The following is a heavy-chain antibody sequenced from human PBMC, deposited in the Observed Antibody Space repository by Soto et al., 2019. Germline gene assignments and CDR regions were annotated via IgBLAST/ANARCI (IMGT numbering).Heavy chain of an antibody. CDR2: IIPIFGTA. CDR3: ARGSGGSSYYYYGMDV. Sequence: QVQLVQSGAEVKKPGSSVKVSCKPSGGTFSSYAINWVRQAPGLGLEWMGGIIPIFGTANYAQKFQGRVTITADESTNTAYMELSSLRSEDTAVYYCARGSGGSSYYYYGMDVWGQGTTVTVSS. D-gene: IGHD2-15*01. V-gene: IGHV1-69*12. J-gene: IGHJ6*02. CDR1: GGTFSSYA.